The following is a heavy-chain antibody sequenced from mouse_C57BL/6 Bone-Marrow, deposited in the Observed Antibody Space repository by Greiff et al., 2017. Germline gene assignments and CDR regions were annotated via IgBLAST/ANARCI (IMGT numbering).Heavy chain of an antibody. V-gene: IGHV5-4*01. CDR3: ARDLRWFAY. CDR1: GFTFSSYA. Sequence: EVMLVESGGGLVKPGGSLKLSCAASGFTFSSYAMSWVRQTPEKRLEWVATISDGGSYTYYPDNVKGRFTISRDNAKNHLYLQMSHLKSEDTAMYYCARDLRWFAYWGQGTLVTVSA. J-gene: IGHJ3*01. CDR2: ISDGGSYT.